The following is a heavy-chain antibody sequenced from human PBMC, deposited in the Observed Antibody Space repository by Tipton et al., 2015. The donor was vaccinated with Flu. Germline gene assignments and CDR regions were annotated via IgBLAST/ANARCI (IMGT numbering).Heavy chain of an antibody. CDR2: ITTGGDE. CDR1: GFTFSDNY. V-gene: IGHV3-11*01. Sequence: SLRLSCEGSGFTFSDNYISWIRQAPGKGLEWVSYITTGGDEHYAESVKGRFTISRDNAKNSVYLQMNSLRAEDTAVYYCARDILYSSPWPHIDYWGQGTLVTVSS. D-gene: IGHD6-13*01. CDR3: ARDILYSSPWPHIDY. J-gene: IGHJ4*02.